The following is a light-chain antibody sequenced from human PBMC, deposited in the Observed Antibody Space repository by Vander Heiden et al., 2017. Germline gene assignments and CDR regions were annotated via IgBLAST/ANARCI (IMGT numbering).Light chain of an antibody. Sequence: EIVLTQSPGTLSLSPGERATLSCRASQSVSSSYEAWYQNKRGQATRLLYDGATSRASGIPEWRSGRGSGKDCMLTISRLETEDGAVYFCQYDERATYTFGQGTKLEIK. CDR1: QSVSSSY. J-gene: IGKJ2*01. CDR3: QYDERATYT. V-gene: IGKV3-20*01. CDR2: GAT.